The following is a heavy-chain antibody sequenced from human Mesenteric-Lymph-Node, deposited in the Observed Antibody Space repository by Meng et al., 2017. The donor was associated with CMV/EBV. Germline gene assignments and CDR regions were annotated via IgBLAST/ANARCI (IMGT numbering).Heavy chain of an antibody. CDR2: ITTGGDYV. CDR3: AREPSHAAFDI. Sequence: GESLKISCAASGFNFNDYAMNWVRQAPGKGLEWVSSITTGGDYVFYADSVRGRFIISRDNAKNSLYLQMNSLKAEETAVYYCAREPSHAAFDIWGQGTVVTVSS. V-gene: IGHV3-21*06. CDR1: GFNFNDYA. J-gene: IGHJ3*02.